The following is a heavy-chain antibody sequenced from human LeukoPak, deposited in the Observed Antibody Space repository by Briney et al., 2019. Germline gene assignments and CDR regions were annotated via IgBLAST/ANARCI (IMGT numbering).Heavy chain of an antibody. Sequence: TSETLSLTCSVSGGSISSTRYYWGWIRQPPGKGLDWIGSMYYTGSSYYNPSLKSRVTISVDTSKNQFSLKLSSVTAADTAVYYCARRGIATRTSLFDYWGQGTLVTVSS. CDR2: MYYTGSS. CDR1: GGSISSTRYY. D-gene: IGHD6-6*01. V-gene: IGHV4-39*01. J-gene: IGHJ4*02. CDR3: ARRGIATRTSLFDY.